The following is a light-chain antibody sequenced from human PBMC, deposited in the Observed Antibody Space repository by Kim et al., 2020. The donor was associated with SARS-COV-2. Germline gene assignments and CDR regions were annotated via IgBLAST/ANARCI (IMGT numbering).Light chain of an antibody. CDR3: QQDYNLLT. CDR1: QSVSSSY. Sequence: PAERVTPSCSASQSVSSSYLTWYQQKPGQAPRLLIYGASSRATGIPARFSGSGSGTDFTLTISSLQPEDFAVYYCQQDYNLLTFGGGTKVDIK. CDR2: GAS. J-gene: IGKJ4*01. V-gene: IGKV3D-7*01.